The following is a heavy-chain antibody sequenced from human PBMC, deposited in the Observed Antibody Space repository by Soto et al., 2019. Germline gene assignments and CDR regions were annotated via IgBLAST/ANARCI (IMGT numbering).Heavy chain of an antibody. CDR3: ARSPSMIRGVILDW. CDR1: GGSISSYY. V-gene: IGHV4-59*08. Sequence: PSETLSLTCTVSGGSISSYYWSWIRQPPGKGLEWIGYIYYSGSTNYNPSLKSRVTISVDTSENQFSLKLSSVTAADTAVYFCARSPSMIRGVILDWWGQECWSPSPQ. D-gene: IGHD3-10*01. CDR2: IYYSGST. J-gene: IGHJ4*01.